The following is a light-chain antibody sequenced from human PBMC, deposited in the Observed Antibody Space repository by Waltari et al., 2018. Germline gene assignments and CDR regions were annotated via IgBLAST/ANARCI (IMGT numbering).Light chain of an antibody. CDR1: PGPAPSTYS. CDR2: NTN. Sequence: QTVVTQEPSFSVSPGGPVPPTCGLSPGPAPSTYSPHWYQQTPGQAPRTLIYNTNTRSSGVPDRFSGSILGNKAALTITGAQADDESDYYCVLYMGSGLWVFGGGTKLTVL. CDR3: VLYMGSGLWV. V-gene: IGLV8-61*01. J-gene: IGLJ3*02.